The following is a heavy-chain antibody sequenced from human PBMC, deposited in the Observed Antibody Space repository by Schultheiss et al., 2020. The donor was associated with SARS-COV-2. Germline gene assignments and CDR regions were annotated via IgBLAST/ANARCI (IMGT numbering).Heavy chain of an antibody. Sequence: ASVKVSCKASGYTFSNYYMHWVRQAPGLGLEWMGIINPSGGSTSYAQKFQGRVIMTEDTATVTAYMELSSLRSEDTAVYYCATHHPSTARTYAMDVWGQGTTVTVSS. CDR1: GYTFSNYY. V-gene: IGHV1-46*01. CDR3: ATHHPSTARTYAMDV. CDR2: INPSGGST. J-gene: IGHJ6*02.